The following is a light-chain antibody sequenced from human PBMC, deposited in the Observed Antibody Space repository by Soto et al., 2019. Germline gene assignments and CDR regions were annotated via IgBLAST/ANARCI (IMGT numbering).Light chain of an antibody. CDR1: QSISSSK. V-gene: IGKV3-20*01. Sequence: EIVMTQSPATLSVSPGESATLSCRASQSISSSKLAWYQQKPGQAPRLLIYGASNRATGIPDRFSGSGSGTDFTLTISRLEPEDFAVYYCQQYGSSGKFGQGTKVDIK. CDR3: QQYGSSGK. CDR2: GAS. J-gene: IGKJ1*01.